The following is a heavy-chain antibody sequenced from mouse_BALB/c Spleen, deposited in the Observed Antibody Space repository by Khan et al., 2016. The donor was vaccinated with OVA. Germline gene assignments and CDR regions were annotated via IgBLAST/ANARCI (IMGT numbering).Heavy chain of an antibody. CDR3: ARDNPYAMDY. Sequence: EVELVESGGGLVQPGGSLRLSCATSGFTFTDYYMSWVRQPPGKALEWLAFIRTKANAYTTEYSASVKGRFTISRANSQTILYLQMNTLRAEASATYCCARDNPYAMDYWGQGTSVTVSS. CDR1: GFTFTDYY. CDR2: IRTKANAYTT. J-gene: IGHJ4*01. V-gene: IGHV7-3*02.